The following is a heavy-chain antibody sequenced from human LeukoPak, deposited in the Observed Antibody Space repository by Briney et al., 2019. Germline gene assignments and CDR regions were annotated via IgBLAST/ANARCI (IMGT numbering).Heavy chain of an antibody. V-gene: IGHV3-30*18. D-gene: IGHD6-19*01. Sequence: GRSLRLSCAASGFTFSSYGMHWVRQAPGKGLEWVAVISYDGSNKYYADSVKGRFTIFRDNSKNTLYLQMNSLRAEDTAVYYCAKGRVGSGWYRFDYWGQGTLVTVSS. CDR3: AKGRVGSGWYRFDY. CDR1: GFTFSSYG. J-gene: IGHJ4*02. CDR2: ISYDGSNK.